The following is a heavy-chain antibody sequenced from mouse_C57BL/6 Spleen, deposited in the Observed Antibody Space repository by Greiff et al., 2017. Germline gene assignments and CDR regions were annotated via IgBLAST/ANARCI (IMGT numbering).Heavy chain of an antibody. J-gene: IGHJ3*01. Sequence: EVQLQQSGPELVKPGASVKISCKASGYTFTDYYMNWVKQSHGKSLEWIGDINPNNGGTSYNQKFKGKATLTVDKSSSTAYMELRSLTSEDSAVYYCARTSYYYGSIQAWFAYWGQGTLVTVSA. V-gene: IGHV1-26*01. CDR3: ARTSYYYGSIQAWFAY. CDR1: GYTFTDYY. CDR2: INPNNGGT. D-gene: IGHD1-1*01.